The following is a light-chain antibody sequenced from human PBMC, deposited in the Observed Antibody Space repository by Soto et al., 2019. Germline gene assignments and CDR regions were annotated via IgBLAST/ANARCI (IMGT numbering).Light chain of an antibody. J-gene: IGKJ3*01. CDR3: QQRRNWPS. V-gene: IGKV3-11*01. CDR2: DTS. Sequence: EIVLTQSPATLSLSPGERATLSCRASQNVSAYLAWYQHKPGQAPRLLIYDTSNRATGVPARFSGSGSGTDFTLTISSLEPEDFAVYYCQQRRNWPSFGPGTKVDIK. CDR1: QNVSAY.